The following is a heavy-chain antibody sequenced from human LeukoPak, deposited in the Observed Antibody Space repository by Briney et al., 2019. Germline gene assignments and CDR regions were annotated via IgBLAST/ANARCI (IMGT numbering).Heavy chain of an antibody. Sequence: SETLSLTCTVSGGSISSYYWSWIRQPPGKGLEWIGYIYYSGSTNYNPSLKSRVTISVDTSKNQFSLKLSSVTAADTAVYYCARQGIGARYCSSTSCYQGFDYWGQGTLVTVSS. J-gene: IGHJ4*02. CDR2: IYYSGST. CDR3: ARQGIGARYCSSTSCYQGFDY. CDR1: GGSISSYY. D-gene: IGHD2-2*01. V-gene: IGHV4-59*08.